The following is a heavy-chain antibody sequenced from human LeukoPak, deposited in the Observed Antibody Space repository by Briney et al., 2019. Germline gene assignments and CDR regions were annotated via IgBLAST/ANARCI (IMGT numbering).Heavy chain of an antibody. D-gene: IGHD3-3*01. Sequence: SETLSLTCTVSGGSISSGGYYWSWIRQHPGKGLEWIGYIYYSGSAYYNPSLKSRVTISVDRSKNQFSLKLSSVTAADTAVYYCARTNNDFWSGIPNWFDPWGQGTLVTVSS. V-gene: IGHV4-31*03. CDR2: IYYSGSA. J-gene: IGHJ5*02. CDR3: ARTNNDFWSGIPNWFDP. CDR1: GGSISSGGYY.